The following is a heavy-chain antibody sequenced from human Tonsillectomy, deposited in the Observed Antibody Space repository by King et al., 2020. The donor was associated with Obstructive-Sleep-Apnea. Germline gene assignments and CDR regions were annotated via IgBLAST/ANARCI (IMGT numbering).Heavy chain of an antibody. Sequence: VQLVESGGGVVQPGRSLRLSCAASGFTFSSYAMHWVRQAPGKGLEWVAVISYDGSNKYYADSVKGRFTISRDNSKNTLYLQMNSLRAEDTAVYYCAKDTAHDGSGLLGYWGQGSLVTVSS. CDR1: GFTFSSYA. V-gene: IGHV3-30*04. J-gene: IGHJ4*02. CDR3: AKDTAHDGSGLLGY. CDR2: ISYDGSNK. D-gene: IGHD3-10*01.